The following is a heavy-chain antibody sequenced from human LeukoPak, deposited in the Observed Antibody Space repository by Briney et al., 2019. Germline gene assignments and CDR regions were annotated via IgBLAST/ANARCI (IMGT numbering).Heavy chain of an antibody. CDR2: IYHSGST. D-gene: IGHD6-19*01. Sequence: PSETLSLICTVSGDSVSSGDYYWSWIRQPPGKGLEWIGYIYHSGSTFYNPSLKSRVTISIDTSKNQFSLKLSSVTAADTAVYYCSRGAGLSDYWGQGTLVTVSS. CDR1: GDSVSSGDYY. V-gene: IGHV4-30-4*01. J-gene: IGHJ4*02. CDR3: SRGAGLSDY.